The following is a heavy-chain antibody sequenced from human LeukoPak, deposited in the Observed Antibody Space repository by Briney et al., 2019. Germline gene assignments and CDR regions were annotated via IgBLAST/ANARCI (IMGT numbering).Heavy chain of an antibody. V-gene: IGHV3-30*03. D-gene: IGHD6-19*01. CDR1: GVTFCSYG. CDR2: ISYDGTNK. CDR3: ARVELYASGWYGSIDY. J-gene: IGHJ4*02. Sequence: PVGSLRLSCAASGVTFCSYGMHWVREAPRKGLEWVAVISYDGTNKYYADSVKGRFTISRDNSKNTLYLQMDSLRTEDTAVYYCARVELYASGWYGSIDYWGRGTLVAVSS.